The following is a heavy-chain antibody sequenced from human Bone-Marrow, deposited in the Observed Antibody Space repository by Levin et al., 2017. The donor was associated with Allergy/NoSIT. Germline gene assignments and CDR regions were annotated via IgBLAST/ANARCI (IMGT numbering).Heavy chain of an antibody. J-gene: IGHJ6*02. Sequence: LSLTCAASGFTFSSYEMNWVRQAPGKGLEWVSYISSSGSTIYYADSVKGRFTISRDNAKNSLYLQMNSLRAEDTAVYYCARDTASFVVPAAAYYYDGMDVWGQGTTVTVSS. CDR3: ARDTASFVVPAAAYYYDGMDV. CDR2: ISSSGSTI. V-gene: IGHV3-48*03. CDR1: GFTFSSYE. D-gene: IGHD2-2*01.